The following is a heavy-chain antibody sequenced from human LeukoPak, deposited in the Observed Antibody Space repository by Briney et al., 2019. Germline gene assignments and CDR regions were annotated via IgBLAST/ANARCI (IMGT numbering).Heavy chain of an antibody. D-gene: IGHD3-3*01. J-gene: IGHJ6*03. V-gene: IGHV4-34*01. CDR2: INHSGST. Sequence: SETLSLTCAVYGGSFSGYYWSWIRQPPGKGLEWVGEINHSGSTNYNPSLKSRVTISVDTSKNQFSLKLSSVTAADTAVYYCARIVLRFLEWLPPYYYYYYMDVWGQGTTVTVSS. CDR1: GGSFSGYY. CDR3: ARIVLRFLEWLPPYYYYYYMDV.